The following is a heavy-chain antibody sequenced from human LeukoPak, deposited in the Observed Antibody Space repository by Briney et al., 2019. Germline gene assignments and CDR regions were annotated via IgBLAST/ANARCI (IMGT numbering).Heavy chain of an antibody. CDR2: IYYSGST. CDR1: GGSISSSSYY. D-gene: IGHD5-18*01. CDR3: ANQRGYSQGPDY. Sequence: RSETLSLTCTVSGGSISSSSYYWGWIRQPPGKGLEWIGSIYYSGSTYYNPSLKSRVTISVDTSKNQFSLKLSSVTAADTAVYYCANQRGYSQGPDYWGQGTLVTVSS. V-gene: IGHV4-39*01. J-gene: IGHJ4*02.